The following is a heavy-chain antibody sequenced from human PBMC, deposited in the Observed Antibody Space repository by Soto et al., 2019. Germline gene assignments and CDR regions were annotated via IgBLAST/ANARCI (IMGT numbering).Heavy chain of an antibody. CDR1: GFTFSSYA. CDR3: ARAPGEDGYNYFDY. J-gene: IGHJ4*01. V-gene: IGHV3-30-3*01. CDR2: ISYDGTNK. Sequence: GGSLRLSCAASGFTFSSYAMHWVRQAPGKGLEWVAVISYDGTNKYYADSVKGRFTISRDNSKNTLYLQMNSLRPEDTAVYYCARAPGEDGYNYFDYWGQGTLVTVS. D-gene: IGHD5-12*01.